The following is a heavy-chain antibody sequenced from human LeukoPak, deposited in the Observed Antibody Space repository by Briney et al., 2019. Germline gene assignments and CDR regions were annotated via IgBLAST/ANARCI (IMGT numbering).Heavy chain of an antibody. J-gene: IGHJ4*02. Sequence: PSETLSLTCTVSGASISSGRNYWGWVRQSTGKGLEWIASVYFSGSSQYNPSLVSRAFISVDSSKNQVSPRLDSVTAADSAVYHCARHLSGTTTAHYFDLWGQGTLVTVSS. CDR3: ARHLSGTTTAHYFDL. V-gene: IGHV4-39*01. CDR1: GASISSGRNY. D-gene: IGHD4-17*01. CDR2: VYFSGSS.